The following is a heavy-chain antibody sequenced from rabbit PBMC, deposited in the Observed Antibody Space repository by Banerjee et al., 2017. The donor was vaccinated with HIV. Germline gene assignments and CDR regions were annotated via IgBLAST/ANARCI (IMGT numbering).Heavy chain of an antibody. CDR3: ASSSTSYRFNL. J-gene: IGHJ4*01. Sequence: QEHLEESGGDLVKPEGSLTLTCTASGFSFSSSYMYWVRQAPGKGLEWIACIYAGSSGRTYYASWAKGRFTISKTSSTTVTLQMTSLTAADTATYFCASSSTSYRFNLWGQGTLVTVS. CDR1: GFSFSSSY. V-gene: IGHV1S45*01. CDR2: IYAGSSGRT. D-gene: IGHD1-1*01.